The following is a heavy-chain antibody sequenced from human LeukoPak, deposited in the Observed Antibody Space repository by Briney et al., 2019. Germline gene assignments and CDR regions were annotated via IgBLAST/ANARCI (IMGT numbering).Heavy chain of an antibody. J-gene: IGHJ4*02. CDR1: GFTFSSYG. Sequence: GRSLRLSCAASGFTFSSYGMHWVRQAPGKGLEWVAVIWYDGSNKYYADSVKGRFTISRDNSKNTLYLQMNSLRAEDTAVYHCARDSSSNFDYWGQGTLVTVSS. CDR3: ARDSSSNFDY. CDR2: IWYDGSNK. V-gene: IGHV3-33*01. D-gene: IGHD6-13*01.